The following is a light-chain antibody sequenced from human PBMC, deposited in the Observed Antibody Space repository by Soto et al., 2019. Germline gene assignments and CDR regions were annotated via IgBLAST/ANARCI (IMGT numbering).Light chain of an antibody. CDR2: GAS. CDR3: QQSHSSLAT. J-gene: IGKJ4*01. CDR1: QSIGTF. V-gene: IGKV1-39*01. Sequence: DIKMTQSPSSLSASVGDRVTITCRASQSIGTFLNWYQQKSGMAPKLLVYGASTLQSEVPLWFSGSGSGKDFTLTISNLQAEDSANYYCQQSHSSLATFGGGTNVEIK.